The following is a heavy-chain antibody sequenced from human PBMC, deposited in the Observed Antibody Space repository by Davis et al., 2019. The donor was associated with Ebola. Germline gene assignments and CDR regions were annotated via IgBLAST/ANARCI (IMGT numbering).Heavy chain of an antibody. J-gene: IGHJ3*01. CDR3: AKELVVVNRRHAFDF. CDR1: GFTFDDYA. Sequence: PGGSLRLSCAASGFTFDDYAMHWVRHAPGKGLEWVSGISWNSGSIGYPDSVKGRFTISRDNAKNSLYLQMNSLRAEDTALYYCAKELVVVNRRHAFDFWGQGTMVTVSS. D-gene: IGHD3-22*01. V-gene: IGHV3-9*01. CDR2: ISWNSGSI.